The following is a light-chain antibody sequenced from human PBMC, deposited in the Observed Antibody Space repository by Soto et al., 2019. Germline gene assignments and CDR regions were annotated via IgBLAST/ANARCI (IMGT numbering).Light chain of an antibody. CDR2: EAS. V-gene: IGKV1-39*01. J-gene: IGKJ3*01. CDR1: HNIVTY. Sequence: DIHMAQSPPSLSASVGDRVTITCRASHNIVTYLNWYQQKAGKAPSLLIYEASHLQSGVPFRFFGSGSGTDFTLTISSLQPEDFATYYCQESYSTPSVTFGPGTKVDIK. CDR3: QESYSTPSVT.